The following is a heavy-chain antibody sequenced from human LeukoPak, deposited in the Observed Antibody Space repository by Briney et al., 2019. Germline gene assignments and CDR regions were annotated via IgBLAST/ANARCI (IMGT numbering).Heavy chain of an antibody. J-gene: IGHJ4*02. CDR2: ISWDGGST. CDR3: AKDIASAIEYFDY. CDR1: GFTFDDYT. D-gene: IGHD2-21*01. Sequence: GGSLRLSCAASGFTFDDYTMHWVRQAPGKGLEWVSLISWDGGSTYYADSVKGRFTISRDNSKSSLYLQMNSLRTEDTALYYCAKDIASAIEYFDYWGQGTLVTVSS. V-gene: IGHV3-43*01.